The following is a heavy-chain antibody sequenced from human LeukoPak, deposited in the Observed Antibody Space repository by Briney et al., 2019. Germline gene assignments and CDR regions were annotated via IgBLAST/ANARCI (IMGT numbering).Heavy chain of an antibody. V-gene: IGHV4-59*01. CDR1: GGSINSYY. D-gene: IGHD6-6*01. Sequence: SETLSLTCTVSGGSINSYYWSWIRQPPGKGLEWIGYIYYSGSTNYNPSLTSRVTISVDTSKNQFSLKLTSVTTTDTAVYYCARGIEGSGSSSSSPYYHYYYMDVWGKGTTVTVSS. J-gene: IGHJ6*03. CDR2: IYYSGST. CDR3: ARGIEGSGSSSSSPYYHYYYMDV.